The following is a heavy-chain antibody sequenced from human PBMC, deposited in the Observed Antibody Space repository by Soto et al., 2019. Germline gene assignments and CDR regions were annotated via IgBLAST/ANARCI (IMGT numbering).Heavy chain of an antibody. CDR2: IYYSGST. J-gene: IGHJ4*02. D-gene: IGHD6-6*01. CDR1: GGSISNYH. CDR3: ERDSLTIADRTYYFDY. V-gene: IGHV4-59*01. Sequence: SETLSLTCTVSGGSISNYHWSWIRQPPGRGLEWIGYIYYSGSTNYNPSLKSRVTISVDTSKNQFSLKLTSVTAADTAVYYCERDSLTIADRTYYFDYWGQGTLVTVSS.